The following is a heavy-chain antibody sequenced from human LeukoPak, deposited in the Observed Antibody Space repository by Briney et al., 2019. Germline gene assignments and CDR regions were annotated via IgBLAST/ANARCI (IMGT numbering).Heavy chain of an antibody. J-gene: IGHJ4*02. CDR2: INPNSGGT. Sequence: GASVKVSCKASGYTLSTYYMHWVRQAPEQGLEWMGWINPNSGGTKNAQRFQGRVTMTRDTSISIVYMELSRLRSDDTAVYYCARDLLPPHFASDYWGQGTLVTVSS. CDR1: GYTLSTYY. D-gene: IGHD2-15*01. V-gene: IGHV1-2*02. CDR3: ARDLLPPHFASDY.